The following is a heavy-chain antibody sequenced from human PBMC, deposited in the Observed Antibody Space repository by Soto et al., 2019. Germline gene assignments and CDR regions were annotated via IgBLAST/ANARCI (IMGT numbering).Heavy chain of an antibody. V-gene: IGHV3-48*03. CDR1: GFTFSSYE. CDR3: AGVLAVAGKGFDY. Sequence: PGGSLRLSCAASGFTFSSYEMNWVRQAPGKGLEWVSYISSSGSTIYYADSVKGRFTISRDNAKNSLYLQMNSLRAEDTAVYYCAGVLAVAGKGFDYWGQGTLVTVSS. D-gene: IGHD6-19*01. J-gene: IGHJ4*02. CDR2: ISSSGSTI.